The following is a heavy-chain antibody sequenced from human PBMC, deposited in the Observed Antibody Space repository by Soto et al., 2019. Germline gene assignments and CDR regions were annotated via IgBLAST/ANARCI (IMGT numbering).Heavy chain of an antibody. D-gene: IGHD3-3*01. CDR3: ARSSGGNFGIIIEGSNWFDP. CDR2: INPHGGST. CDR1: GDTFTGYY. J-gene: IGHJ5*02. V-gene: IGHV1-46*01. Sequence: ASVKVSCKAPGDTFTGYYLNWVRQAPGQGLEWMGVINPHGGSTKYAQKFQGRVTMTRDTSRSTVYMELRSLRSDDTAIYYCARSSGGNFGIIIEGSNWFDPWGQGTLVTVSS.